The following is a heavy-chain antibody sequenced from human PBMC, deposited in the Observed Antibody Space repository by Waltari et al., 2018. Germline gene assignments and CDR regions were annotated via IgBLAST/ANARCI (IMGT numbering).Heavy chain of an antibody. CDR2: IIPILDMA. D-gene: IGHD1-1*01. J-gene: IGHJ3*02. CDR1: GGTFSTYP. V-gene: IGHV1-69*04. Sequence: QVQLVQSGAAVTKPGSSVKVSCKASGGTFSTYPLSWLRQAPGQGLEWMGRIIPILDMANYAQKFQGRGTITADKSTSTAYMELRSLGSEDTAVYYCARDEGQLERRDGGFDIWGQGTMVTVSS. CDR3: ARDEGQLERRDGGFDI.